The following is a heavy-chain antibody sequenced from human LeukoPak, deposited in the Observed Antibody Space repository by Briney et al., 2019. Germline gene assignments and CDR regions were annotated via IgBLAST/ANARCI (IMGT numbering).Heavy chain of an antibody. J-gene: IGHJ4*02. V-gene: IGHV4-34*01. CDR3: ARGGVQGYCSGGSCPLDY. D-gene: IGHD2-15*01. CDR1: GGSFSGYY. CDR2: INHSGST. Sequence: SGTLSLTCAVYGGSFSGYYWSWIRQPPGKGLEWIGEINHSGSTNYNPSLKSRVTISVDTSKNQFSLKLSSVTAADTAVYYCARGGVQGYCSGGSCPLDYWGQGTLVTVSS.